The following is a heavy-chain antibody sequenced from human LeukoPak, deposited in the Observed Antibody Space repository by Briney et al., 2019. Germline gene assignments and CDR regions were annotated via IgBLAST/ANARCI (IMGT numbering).Heavy chain of an antibody. D-gene: IGHD1-26*01. CDR1: GFTFSSYA. CDR2: VSCDGSNK. Sequence: GGSLRLSCAASGFTFSSYAMNWVRQAPGKGLEWVAVVSCDGSNKYYANSVKGRFTISRDNSKNTLHLQMNSLRAEEPGICYCARDPCFVVGAILELWGRGTRVTVSS. CDR3: ARDPCFVVGAILEL. J-gene: IGHJ1*01. V-gene: IGHV3-30*04.